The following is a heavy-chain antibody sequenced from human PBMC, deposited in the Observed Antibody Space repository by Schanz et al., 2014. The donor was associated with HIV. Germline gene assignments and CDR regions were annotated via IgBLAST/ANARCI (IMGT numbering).Heavy chain of an antibody. CDR3: TTPFYSSDYYPGY. Sequence: QVQLVESGGGVVQPGKSLRLSCAASGFTFSSDGMHWVRQTPGKGLEWVAFISYDGNKRRYADSVQGRFSISRDNSENTLDLQMNSLKTEDTAVYYCTTPFYSSDYYPGYWGQGTLVTVSS. CDR1: GFTFSSDG. V-gene: IGHV3-30*19. J-gene: IGHJ4*02. CDR2: ISYDGNKR. D-gene: IGHD4-17*01.